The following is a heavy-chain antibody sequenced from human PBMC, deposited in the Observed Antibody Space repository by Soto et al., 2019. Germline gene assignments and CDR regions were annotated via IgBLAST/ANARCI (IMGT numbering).Heavy chain of an antibody. J-gene: IGHJ6*02. CDR2: IYTSGST. CDR3: ARDRGSGTQYYYYGMDV. V-gene: IGHV4-4*07. D-gene: IGHD6-19*01. Sequence: SETLSLTCSVSGGSISSYYWSWIRQPAGKGLEWIGRIYTSGSTNYNPSLKSRVTMSVDTSKNQFSLKLSSVTAADTAVYYCARDRGSGTQYYYYGMDVWGQGTTVTVSS. CDR1: GGSISSYY.